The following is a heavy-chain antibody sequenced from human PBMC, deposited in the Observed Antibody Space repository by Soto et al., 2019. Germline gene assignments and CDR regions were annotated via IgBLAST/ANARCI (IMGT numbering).Heavy chain of an antibody. CDR1: GFTFSSYD. V-gene: IGHV3-13*04. Sequence: PGGSLRLSCAASGFTFSSYDMHWVRQATGKGLEWVSAIGTAGDTYYPGSVKGRFTISRENAKNSLYLQMNSLRAGDTAVYYCAGGLPIAAAVTDAFDIWGQGTMVTVSS. CDR3: AGGLPIAAAVTDAFDI. D-gene: IGHD6-13*01. CDR2: IGTAGDT. J-gene: IGHJ3*02.